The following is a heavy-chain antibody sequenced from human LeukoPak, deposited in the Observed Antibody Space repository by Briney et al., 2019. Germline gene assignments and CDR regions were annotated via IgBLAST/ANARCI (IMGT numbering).Heavy chain of an antibody. V-gene: IGHV3-7*01. CDR2: IKQDGSEK. D-gene: IGHD4-23*01. Sequence: PGGSLRLSCAASGFTFSSYWMSWVRQAPGKGLEWVANIKQDGSEKYYVDSVKGRFTISRDNSKNTLYLQMNSLRAEDTAVYYCARDKMVTRPGFDYWGQGTLVTVSS. CDR1: GFTFSSYW. CDR3: ARDKMVTRPGFDY. J-gene: IGHJ4*02.